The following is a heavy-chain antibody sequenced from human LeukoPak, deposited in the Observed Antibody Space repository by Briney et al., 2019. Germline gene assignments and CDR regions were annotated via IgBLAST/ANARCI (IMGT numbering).Heavy chain of an antibody. V-gene: IGHV1-2*02. CDR2: INPNSDGT. Sequence: ASVKVSCKASGYTFTGYDMHWVRQAPGQGLEWMGWINPNSDGTKYAQKFQGRVTMTRDTYMSTAYMEMSRLRSDDTAVYYCAIEDSVVVPAALDYWGQGTLVTVSS. CDR1: GYTFTGYD. D-gene: IGHD2-2*01. CDR3: AIEDSVVVPAALDY. J-gene: IGHJ4*02.